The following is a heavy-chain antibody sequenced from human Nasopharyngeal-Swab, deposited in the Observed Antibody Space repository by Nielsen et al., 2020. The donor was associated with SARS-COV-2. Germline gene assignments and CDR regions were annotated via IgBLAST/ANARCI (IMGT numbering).Heavy chain of an antibody. J-gene: IGHJ4*02. V-gene: IGHV3-23*03. CDR1: GFTFSSYA. CDR2: IYSGGSST. Sequence: GESLQISCAASGFTFSSYAMSWVRQAPGKGLEWVSVIYSGGSSTYYADSVKGRFTISRDNSKNTLYLQINSLRAEDTAVYYCAKDQGSYYDYWGQGTLVTVSS. CDR3: AKDQGSYYDY. D-gene: IGHD1-26*01.